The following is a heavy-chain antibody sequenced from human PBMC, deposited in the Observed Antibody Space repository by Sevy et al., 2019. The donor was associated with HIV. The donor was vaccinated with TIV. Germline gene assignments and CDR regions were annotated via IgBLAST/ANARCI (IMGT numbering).Heavy chain of an antibody. J-gene: IGHJ4*02. CDR2: ISYSGST. CDR1: GGSISSFY. D-gene: IGHD5-18*01. V-gene: IGHV4-59*01. Sequence: SETLSLTCTVSGGSISSFYWNWIRQSPGKGLEWIGYISYSGSTTYNPSLKRRITITVNTSKNQFSLKLSSVTAADTAGYYCARGIFSYGYWREFDYWGQGNLVTVSS. CDR3: ARGIFSYGYWREFDY.